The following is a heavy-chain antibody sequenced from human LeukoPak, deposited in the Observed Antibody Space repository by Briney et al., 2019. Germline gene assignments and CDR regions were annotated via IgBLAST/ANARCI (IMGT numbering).Heavy chain of an antibody. Sequence: GGSLRLSCAASGFTFSSYSMNWVRQAPGKGLEWVSSISSSSSYIYYADSVKGRFTISRDNAKNSLYLQMNSLRAEDTAVYHCARDYAVDAVAGVGDDAFDIWGQGTMVTVSS. V-gene: IGHV3-21*01. CDR2: ISSSSSYI. J-gene: IGHJ3*02. D-gene: IGHD6-19*01. CDR3: ARDYAVDAVAGVGDDAFDI. CDR1: GFTFSSYS.